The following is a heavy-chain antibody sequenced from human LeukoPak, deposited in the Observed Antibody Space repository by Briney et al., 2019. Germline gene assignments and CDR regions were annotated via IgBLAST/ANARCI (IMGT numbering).Heavy chain of an antibody. CDR2: IHSTGST. CDR3: VRDEKGDYNFDY. Sequence: SETLSLTCTVSGASINNYYWTWIRQPPGKGLEWIGYIHSTGSTNYNFSLRRRAIMSVDKSKNQFSLNLSSVTAADTAVYYCVRDEKGDYNFDYWGQGTLVTVSS. V-gene: IGHV4-59*01. J-gene: IGHJ4*02. D-gene: IGHD4-17*01. CDR1: GASINNYY.